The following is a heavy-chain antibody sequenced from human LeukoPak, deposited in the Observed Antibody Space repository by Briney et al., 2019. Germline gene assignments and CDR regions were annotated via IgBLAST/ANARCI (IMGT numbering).Heavy chain of an antibody. J-gene: IGHJ2*01. Sequence: ASVKVSCKASGGTFSSYAISWVRQAPGQGLEWMGRIIPILGIANYAQKFQGRITITADKSTSTAYMELSSLRSEDTAVYYCAKGPSIAAAGTLTWYFDLWGRGTLVTVSS. V-gene: IGHV1-69*04. CDR1: GGTFSSYA. CDR3: AKGPSIAAAGTLTWYFDL. CDR2: IIPILGIA. D-gene: IGHD6-13*01.